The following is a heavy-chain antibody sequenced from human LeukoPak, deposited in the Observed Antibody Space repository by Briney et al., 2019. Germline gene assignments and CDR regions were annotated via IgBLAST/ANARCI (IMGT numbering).Heavy chain of an antibody. D-gene: IGHD6-6*01. CDR2: ISYDGNTI. V-gene: IGHV3-30-3*01. J-gene: IGHJ4*02. CDR1: GFAFDTYA. Sequence: GGSLRLSCSASGFAFDTYAMHWFRQAPGKGLEWVAVISYDGNTIHYADSVKGRFTISRDNSKNTLYLQMNSLRAEDTAVYYCAKVEQLAPFDYWGQGPLVTVSS. CDR3: AKVEQLAPFDY.